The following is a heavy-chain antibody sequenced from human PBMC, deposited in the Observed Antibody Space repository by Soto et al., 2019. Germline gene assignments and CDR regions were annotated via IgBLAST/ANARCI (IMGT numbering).Heavy chain of an antibody. CDR2: IYYSGST. D-gene: IGHD5-18*01. CDR3: ARRTAMVTPFDY. CDR1: GGSISSSSYY. V-gene: IGHV4-39*01. Sequence: SETLSLTCTVSGGSISSSSYYWGWIRQPPGKGLEWIGSIYYSGSTYYNPSLKSRVTISVDTSKNHFSLELSSVTAADTAVYYCARRTAMVTPFDYWGQGTLVTVSS. J-gene: IGHJ4*02.